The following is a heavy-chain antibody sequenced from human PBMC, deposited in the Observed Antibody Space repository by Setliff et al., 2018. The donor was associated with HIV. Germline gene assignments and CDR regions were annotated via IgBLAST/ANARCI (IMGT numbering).Heavy chain of an antibody. CDR3: ARVPRTGIVGALDY. V-gene: IGHV1-69*10. Sequence: GASVKVSCKASGGTFSSYAISWVRQAPGQGLEWMGGIIPILGIANYAQKFQGRVTITRDTSASTAYMELSSLRSEDTAVYYCARVPRTGIVGALDYWGQGTLVTVSS. CDR2: IIPILGIA. CDR1: GGTFSSYA. J-gene: IGHJ4*02. D-gene: IGHD1-26*01.